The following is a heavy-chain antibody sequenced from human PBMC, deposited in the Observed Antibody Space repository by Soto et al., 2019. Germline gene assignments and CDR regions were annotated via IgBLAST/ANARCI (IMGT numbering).Heavy chain of an antibody. CDR3: ARPFIPDYYGSGKSTYYFDY. CDR1: GYTFTSYG. J-gene: IGHJ4*02. D-gene: IGHD3-10*01. Sequence: EASVKVSCKASGYTFTSYGISWVRQAPGQGLEWMGWISAYNGNTNYAQKLQGRVTMTTDTSTSTAYMELRSLRSDDTAVYYCARPFIPDYYGSGKSTYYFDYWGQGTLVTVSS. CDR2: ISAYNGNT. V-gene: IGHV1-18*01.